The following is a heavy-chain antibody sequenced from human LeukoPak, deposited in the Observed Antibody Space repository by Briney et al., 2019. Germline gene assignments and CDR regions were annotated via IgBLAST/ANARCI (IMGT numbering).Heavy chain of an antibody. Sequence: SETLSLTCSVSGGSIKTYYWNWLRQPPGKGLEWIANIYYSGITSYNPSLRSRVTMSVDTSTNQVSLNLNSVTAADTAVYYCAASGGYSSSWSLWGQGTLVTVS. CDR1: GGSIKTYY. J-gene: IGHJ4*02. CDR2: IYYSGIT. D-gene: IGHD6-13*01. CDR3: AASGGYSSSWSL. V-gene: IGHV4-59*01.